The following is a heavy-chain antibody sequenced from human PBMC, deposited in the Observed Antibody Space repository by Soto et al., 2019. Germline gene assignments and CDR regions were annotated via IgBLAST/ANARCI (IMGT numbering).Heavy chain of an antibody. Sequence: EVQLVESGGGLVKPGGSLRLSCAASGFTFSSYSMNWVRRAPGKGLEGVSSISSSSSYIYYADSVKGRFTISRDNAKNSLYLQMNSLRAEDTAVYYCARPIAAADSGYYYMDVWGKGTTVTVSS. V-gene: IGHV3-21*01. J-gene: IGHJ6*03. CDR3: ARPIAAADSGYYYMDV. CDR2: ISSSSSYI. CDR1: GFTFSSYS. D-gene: IGHD6-13*01.